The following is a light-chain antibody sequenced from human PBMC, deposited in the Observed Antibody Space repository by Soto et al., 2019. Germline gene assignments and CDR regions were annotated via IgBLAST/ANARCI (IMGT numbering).Light chain of an antibody. CDR1: QSVSSY. Sequence: EIVLTQSPATLSLSPGERATLSCRASQSVSSYLAWYQQKPGQAPRLLIYDASNRATGIPARFSGSGFGTDFTLTISSLEPEDFAVHYCQQRSNWPITFGQGTRLEIK. CDR2: DAS. V-gene: IGKV3-11*01. CDR3: QQRSNWPIT. J-gene: IGKJ5*01.